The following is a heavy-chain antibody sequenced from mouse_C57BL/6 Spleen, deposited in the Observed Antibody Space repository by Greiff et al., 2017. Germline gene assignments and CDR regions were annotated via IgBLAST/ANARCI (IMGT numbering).Heavy chain of an antibody. D-gene: IGHD1-1*01. V-gene: IGHV1-52*01. CDR2: IDPSDSET. CDR1: GYTFTSYW. Sequence: QVQLKQPGAELVRPGSSVKLSCKASGYTFTSYWMHWVKQRPIQGLEWIGNIDPSDSETHYNQKFKDKATLTVDKSSSTAYMQLSSLTSEDSAVYYCARPNYYGSSLYAMDYWGQGTSVTVSS. J-gene: IGHJ4*01. CDR3: ARPNYYGSSLYAMDY.